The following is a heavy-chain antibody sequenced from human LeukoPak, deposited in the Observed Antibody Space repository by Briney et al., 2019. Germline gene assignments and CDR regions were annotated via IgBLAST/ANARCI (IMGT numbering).Heavy chain of an antibody. Sequence: GGSLRLSCAASGFTFSSYAMSWVRQGPGKGLEWVSSISGSGGSTYYADSVKGRFTISRDNSKNTLYLQMNSLRAEDTAVYYCAKDRANWDALFDYWGQGTLVTVAS. CDR2: ISGSGGST. V-gene: IGHV3-23*01. J-gene: IGHJ4*02. CDR3: AKDRANWDALFDY. CDR1: GFTFSSYA. D-gene: IGHD7-27*01.